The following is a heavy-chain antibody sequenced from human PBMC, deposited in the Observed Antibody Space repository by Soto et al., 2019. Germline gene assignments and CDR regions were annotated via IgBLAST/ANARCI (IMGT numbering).Heavy chain of an antibody. CDR3: ARELNYGSGRGVGAFDI. V-gene: IGHV3-20*01. CDR1: GFTFDDYG. CDR2: INWNGGST. Sequence: EVQLVESGGGVVRPGGSVRLSCAASGFTFDDYGMSWVRQAPGKGLEWVSGINWNGGSTGYADSVKGRFTISRDNAKNSLYLQMNSLRAEDTALYHCARELNYGSGRGVGAFDIWGQGTMVTVSS. J-gene: IGHJ3*02. D-gene: IGHD3-10*01.